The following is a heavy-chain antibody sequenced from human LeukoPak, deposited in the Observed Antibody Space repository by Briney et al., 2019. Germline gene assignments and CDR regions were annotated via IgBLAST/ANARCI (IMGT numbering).Heavy chain of an antibody. CDR3: ARNENSGWGYFDY. CDR1: GFIFSSYW. CDR2: VNKDGSER. V-gene: IGHV3-7*03. Sequence: GGSLRLSCAASGFIFSSYWMSWVRQAPGKGLEWVANVNKDGSERYYVDSVKGRFTISRDNARKSLYLQMNSLRTEDTAVYLYARNENSGWGYFDYWGQGTLVTVSS. J-gene: IGHJ4*02. D-gene: IGHD1-26*01.